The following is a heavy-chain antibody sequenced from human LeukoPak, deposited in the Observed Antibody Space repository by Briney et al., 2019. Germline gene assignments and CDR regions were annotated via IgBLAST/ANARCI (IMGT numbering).Heavy chain of an antibody. V-gene: IGHV3-21*01. CDR1: GFTFSSYA. CDR3: ARDMVRGYLDY. CDR2: ISSSSSYI. J-gene: IGHJ4*02. D-gene: IGHD3-10*01. Sequence: PGGSLRLSCAASGFTFSSYAMSWVRQAPGKGLEWVSSISSSSSYIYYADSVKGRFTISRDNAKNSLYLQMNSLRAEDTAVYYCARDMVRGYLDYWGQGTLVTVSS.